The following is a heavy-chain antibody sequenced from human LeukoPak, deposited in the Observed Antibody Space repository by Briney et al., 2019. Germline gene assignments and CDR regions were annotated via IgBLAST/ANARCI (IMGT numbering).Heavy chain of an antibody. Sequence: ASVKVSCKASGYTFTSYAMNWVRQAPGQGLEWMGWINTNTGSPTYAQGFTGRFVFSLDTSVSTAYLQISSLKAEDTAVYYCATGPPDLKLAYWGQGTLVTVSS. CDR1: GYTFTSYA. CDR3: ATGPPDLKLAY. J-gene: IGHJ4*02. CDR2: INTNTGSP. V-gene: IGHV7-4-1*02.